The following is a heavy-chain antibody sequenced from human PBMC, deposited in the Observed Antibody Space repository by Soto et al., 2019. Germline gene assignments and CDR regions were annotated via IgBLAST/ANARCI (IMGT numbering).Heavy chain of an antibody. V-gene: IGHV1-69*01. CDR3: VLYPNWNLNCFDP. Sequence: QVQLVQSGAEVKKPGSSVKVSCKASGGTFSSYAISWVRQAPGQGLEWMGGIIPIFGTANYAQKFHGRVTITADESTSTAYMELSSLISEETAVYYCVLYPNWNLNCFDPWGQGTLFTVSS. J-gene: IGHJ5*02. D-gene: IGHD1-1*01. CDR1: GGTFSSYA. CDR2: IIPIFGTA.